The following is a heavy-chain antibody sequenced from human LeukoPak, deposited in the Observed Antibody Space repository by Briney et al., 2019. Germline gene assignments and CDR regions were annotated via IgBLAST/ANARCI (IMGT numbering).Heavy chain of an antibody. J-gene: IGHJ6*02. CDR2: ITWNRDNI. CDR1: GFTFDDYA. D-gene: IGHD2-15*01. V-gene: IGHV3-9*01. Sequence: GGSLRLSCTVSGFTFDDYAMHWARHTPGKGLEWVAGITWNRDNIGYGDSVRGRFTISRDNAKNSLYLQMNSLRAEDTAMYYCARVGGAILLVGEDGMDVWGQGTTVTVSS. CDR3: ARVGGAILLVGEDGMDV.